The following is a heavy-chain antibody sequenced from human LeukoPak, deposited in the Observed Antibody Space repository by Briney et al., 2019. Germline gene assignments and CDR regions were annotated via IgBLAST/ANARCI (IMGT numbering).Heavy chain of an antibody. CDR2: IYSGGST. V-gene: IGHV3-53*05. Sequence: GSLRLSCAASGFTVSSNYMSWVRQAPGKGLEWVSVIYSGGSTYYADSVKGRFTISRDNSKNTLYLQMNSLRTEDTAVYYCARGDKQLVFKRRKGGFDPWGQGTLVTVSS. CDR3: ARGDKQLVFKRRKGGFDP. D-gene: IGHD6-13*01. J-gene: IGHJ5*02. CDR1: GFTVSSNY.